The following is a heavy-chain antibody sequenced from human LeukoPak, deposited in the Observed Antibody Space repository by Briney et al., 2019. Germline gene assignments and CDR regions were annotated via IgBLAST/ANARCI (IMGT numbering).Heavy chain of an antibody. CDR2: IYYSGST. J-gene: IGHJ6*03. V-gene: IGHV4-39*02. Sequence: SETLSLTCTVSGGSISCSSYYWGWIRQPPGKGLEWIGSIYYSGSTYYNPSLKSRVTISVDTSKNQFSLKLSSVTAADTAVYYCARDTYEYSNYVSYYYMDVWGKGTTVTVSS. D-gene: IGHD4-11*01. CDR3: ARDTYEYSNYVSYYYMDV. CDR1: GGSISCSSYY.